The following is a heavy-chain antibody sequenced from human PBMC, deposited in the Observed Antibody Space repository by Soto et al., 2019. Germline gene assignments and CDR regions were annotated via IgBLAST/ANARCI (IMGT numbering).Heavy chain of an antibody. CDR2: INASSGDT. CDR3: ARDTNPKSSSSFY. CDR1: GYTFTSYY. J-gene: IGHJ4*02. V-gene: IGHV1-3*01. D-gene: IGHD6-6*01. Sequence: ASVKVSCKASGYTFTSYYMHWVRQAPGQGLEWMGWINASSGDTNYAQKFQGRVTITRDTSASTAYMELSSLRSEDTAVYYCARDTNPKSSSSFYWGQGTLVTVSS.